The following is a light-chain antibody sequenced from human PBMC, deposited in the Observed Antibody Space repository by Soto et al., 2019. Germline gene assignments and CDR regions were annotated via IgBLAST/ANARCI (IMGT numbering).Light chain of an antibody. Sequence: QSALTQPASVSGSPGQSITISCIGTSNDVGGYNYVSWFQQHPGKAPKLMIYDVSNRPSGVSNRFSGSKSGNTASLTISGLQAEDEADYYCSSYTGGSNLDVFGTGTKLTVL. J-gene: IGLJ1*01. CDR2: DVS. CDR1: SNDVGGYNY. CDR3: SSYTGGSNLDV. V-gene: IGLV2-14*03.